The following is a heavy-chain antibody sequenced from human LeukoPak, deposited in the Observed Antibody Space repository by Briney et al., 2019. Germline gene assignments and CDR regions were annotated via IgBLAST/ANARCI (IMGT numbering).Heavy chain of an antibody. V-gene: IGHV1-8*01. CDR1: GYTFANYD. Sequence: ASVKVSCKASGYTFANYDITWVRQATGQGLEWMGWMNPDSGDTGYAQKFQSRVSMTRDTSKSTAYMELSSLRSEDTAVYYCARGFSAYDGTDYAFLYYWGQGTLVTVSS. D-gene: IGHD3-22*01. CDR3: ARGFSAYDGTDYAFLYY. CDR2: MNPDSGDT. J-gene: IGHJ4*02.